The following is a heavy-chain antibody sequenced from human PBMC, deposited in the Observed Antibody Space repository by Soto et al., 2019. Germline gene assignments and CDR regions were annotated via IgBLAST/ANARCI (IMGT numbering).Heavy chain of an antibody. CDR3: AKDKIRGTAMVPRGAFDI. CDR2: ISYDGSNK. V-gene: IGHV3-30*18. Sequence: PGGSLRLSCAASGFTFSSYGTHWVRQAPGKGLEWVAVISYDGSNKYYAESVKGRFTISRDNSKNTLYLQMNSLRAEDTAVYYCAKDKIRGTAMVPRGAFDIWGQGTMVTVSS. D-gene: IGHD5-18*01. J-gene: IGHJ3*02. CDR1: GFTFSSYG.